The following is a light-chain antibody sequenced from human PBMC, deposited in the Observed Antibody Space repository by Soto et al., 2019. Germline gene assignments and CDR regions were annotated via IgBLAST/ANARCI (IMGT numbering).Light chain of an antibody. Sequence: ENVLTQSPGTLSLSPGERATLSCRASQSVDSSYLAWYQQKPGQAPRLLIYGTSSRATGIPDMFSGSGSGTDFTLTINRLEPEDFAVYYCQHYGSSIYTFGQGTKLEIK. CDR3: QHYGSSIYT. V-gene: IGKV3-20*01. CDR1: QSVDSSY. J-gene: IGKJ2*01. CDR2: GTS.